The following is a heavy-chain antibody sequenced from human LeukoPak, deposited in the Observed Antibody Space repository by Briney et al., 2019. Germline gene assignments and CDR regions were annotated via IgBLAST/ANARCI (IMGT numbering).Heavy chain of an antibody. CDR1: EFTFSSYA. V-gene: IGHV3-23*01. CDR2: ISGSGDNT. J-gene: IGHJ4*02. Sequence: GGSLRLSCAASEFTFSSYAMSWVRQAPGKGLEWVSAISGSGDNTYCVDSVKGRFTISRDNSKNTVYLQMNSLRDEDTAVYYCAKVSGYSYGRLDYWGQGTLVTVSS. CDR3: AKVSGYSYGRLDY. D-gene: IGHD5-18*01.